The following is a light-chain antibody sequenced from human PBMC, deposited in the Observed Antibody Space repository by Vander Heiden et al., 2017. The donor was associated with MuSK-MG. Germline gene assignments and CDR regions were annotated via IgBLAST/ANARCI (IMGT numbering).Light chain of an antibody. CDR3: QSYDSRLSAHNYV. CDR1: SSNIGGGYD. Sequence: QSVLPHPPSMSGAPGQRVTISFTGTSSNIGGGYDVHWYQQLPGTAPKLLIYGNSNRPPGVPDRFSGSKSGTSASLAITGLQAEDEADDYCQSYDSRLSAHNYVFGTGTKVTVL. J-gene: IGLJ1*01. CDR2: GNS. V-gene: IGLV1-40*01.